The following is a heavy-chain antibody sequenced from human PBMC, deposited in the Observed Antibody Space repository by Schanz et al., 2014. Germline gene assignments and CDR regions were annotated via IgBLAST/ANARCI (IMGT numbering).Heavy chain of an antibody. D-gene: IGHD3-9*01. V-gene: IGHV1-18*01. CDR3: ARDAADFYDILTEEDY. CDR1: GYTFTSYG. CDR2: ISAYNGNT. J-gene: IGHJ4*02. Sequence: QVQLVKSGAEVKKPGASVKVSCKASGYTFTSYGISWVRQAPGQGLEWMGWISAYNGNTKYPQKLQGRVTMTTDTSTSTAYMELRSLRSDDTAVYYCARDAADFYDILTEEDYWGQGTLGTVSS.